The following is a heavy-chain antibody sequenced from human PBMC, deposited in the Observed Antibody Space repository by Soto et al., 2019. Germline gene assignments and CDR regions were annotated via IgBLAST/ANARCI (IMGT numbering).Heavy chain of an antibody. Sequence: PSETLSLTCTGSCGSISSYYWSWIRQPPGKGLEWIGYIYYSVSTNYNPSLKSRVTISVDTSKNQFSLKLSSVTAADTAVYYCARGGDYYGSSGYYGAFDIWGQGTMVTVSS. J-gene: IGHJ3*02. D-gene: IGHD3-22*01. CDR3: ARGGDYYGSSGYYGAFDI. CDR1: CGSISSYY. CDR2: IYYSVST. V-gene: IGHV4-59*01.